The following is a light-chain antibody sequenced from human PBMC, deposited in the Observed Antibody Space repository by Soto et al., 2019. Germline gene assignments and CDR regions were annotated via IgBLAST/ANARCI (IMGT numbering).Light chain of an antibody. CDR1: QTISSW. Sequence: DIQMTQSPSTLSGSVGDRVTITCRASQTISSWLAWYQQKPGKAPKLLIYKASTLKSGVPSRFSGSGSGTEFTLTISSLQPDDFATYYCQHYNSYSEAFCHGTKVDI. CDR3: QHYNSYSEA. J-gene: IGKJ1*01. V-gene: IGKV1-5*03. CDR2: KAS.